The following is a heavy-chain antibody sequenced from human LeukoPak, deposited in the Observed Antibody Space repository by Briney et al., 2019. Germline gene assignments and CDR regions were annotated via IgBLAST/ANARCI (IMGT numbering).Heavy chain of an antibody. CDR3: ARGGGAARLYYYYYMDV. V-gene: IGHV7-4-1*02. D-gene: IGHD6-6*01. CDR2: INTNTGNP. J-gene: IGHJ6*03. Sequence: ASVKVSCKASGYTFTSYAMNWVRQAPGQGLEWMGWINTNTGNPTYAQGFTGRFVFSLDTSVSTAYLQISSLKAEDTAVYYCARGGGAARLYYYYYMDVWGKGTTVTVSS. CDR1: GYTFTSYA.